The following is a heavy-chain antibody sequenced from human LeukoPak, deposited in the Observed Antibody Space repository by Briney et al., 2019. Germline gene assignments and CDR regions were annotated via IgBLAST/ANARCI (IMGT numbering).Heavy chain of an antibody. J-gene: IGHJ4*02. Sequence: NPGGSLRLFCAASGFTFSSYSMNWVRQAPGKGLEWVSSISSSSSYIYYTDSVKGRFTLSRDNAKKSLYLQMNSLRAEDTAVYYCAKGRITMIVVVTGDSDYWGQGTLVTVSS. CDR2: ISSSSSYI. V-gene: IGHV3-21*04. CDR3: AKGRITMIVVVTGDSDY. CDR1: GFTFSSYS. D-gene: IGHD3-22*01.